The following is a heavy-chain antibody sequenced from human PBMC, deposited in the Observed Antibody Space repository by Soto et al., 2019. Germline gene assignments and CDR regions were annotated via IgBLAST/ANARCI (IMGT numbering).Heavy chain of an antibody. Sequence: EVQLVESGGGLVQPGGSLRLSCAASGFTFSHYWMHWVRQAPGKGLVWVSRIRSDGSDTTYTGSVKGRFTISRDNAKNTLFLQMNSLRAEDTAVYYCAIVITVGSRSFDYWGQGTLVTVSS. J-gene: IGHJ4*02. CDR2: IRSDGSDT. V-gene: IGHV3-74*01. CDR1: GFTFSHYW. D-gene: IGHD3-22*01. CDR3: AIVITVGSRSFDY.